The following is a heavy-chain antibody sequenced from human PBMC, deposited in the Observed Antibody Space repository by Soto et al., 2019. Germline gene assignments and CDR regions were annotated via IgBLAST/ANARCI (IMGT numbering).Heavy chain of an antibody. V-gene: IGHV3-15*01. D-gene: IGHD2-2*01. J-gene: IGHJ6*02. CDR1: GFSFRNAW. CDR3: TTDLQAYCDGTTCYAGNYYYDDMDV. CDR2: IKSQGDGGTR. Sequence: GGSLRLSCAASGFSFRNAWMSWVRQAPGKGLEWVGHIKSQGDGGTRDYAAPVKGRFTISRDDSTNTLFLQMNSLKNEDTAVYFCTTDLQAYCDGTTCYAGNYYYDDMDVWGQGTTVTVSS.